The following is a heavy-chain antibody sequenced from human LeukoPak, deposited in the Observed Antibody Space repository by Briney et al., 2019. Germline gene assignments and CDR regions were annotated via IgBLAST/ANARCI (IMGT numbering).Heavy chain of an antibody. CDR2: IYYSGST. CDR3: ARVPTEAVAGLFDI. CDR1: GGSISSYY. J-gene: IGHJ3*02. D-gene: IGHD6-19*01. Sequence: PSETLSLTCTVSGGSISSYYWSWIRQPPGKGLEWIGYIYYSGSTNYNPSLKSRVTISVDTSKNQFSLKLSSVTAADTAVYYCARVPTEAVAGLFDIWGQGTMVTVSS. V-gene: IGHV4-59*01.